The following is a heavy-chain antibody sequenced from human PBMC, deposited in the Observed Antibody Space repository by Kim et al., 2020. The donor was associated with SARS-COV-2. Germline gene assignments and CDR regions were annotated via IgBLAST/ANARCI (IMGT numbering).Heavy chain of an antibody. CDR2: IDPSDSYT. CDR3: ASPIAVAGTLFAYTH. V-gene: IGHV5-10-1*01. CDR1: GYSFTSYW. J-gene: IGHJ4*02. Sequence: GESLKISCKGSGYSFTSYWISWVRQMPGKGLEWMGRIDPSDSYTNYSPSFQGHVTISADKSISTAYLQWSSLKASDTAMYYCASPIAVAGTLFAYTHWGQGTLVTVSS. D-gene: IGHD6-19*01.